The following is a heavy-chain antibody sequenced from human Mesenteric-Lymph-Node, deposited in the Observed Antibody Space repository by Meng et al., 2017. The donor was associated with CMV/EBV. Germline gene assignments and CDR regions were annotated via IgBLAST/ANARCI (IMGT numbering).Heavy chain of an antibody. D-gene: IGHD6-13*01. V-gene: IGHV4-34*01. J-gene: IGHJ4*02. CDR1: GGAFSGYF. CDR3: ARSSRLDY. Sequence: TPSLTCAVYGGAFSGYFRSWSRQRPGKGVEWIEEINHSGSTNYNPSLKSRVTISVDTSKNQFSLKLSSVTAAETAVYYCARSSRLDYWGQGTLVTVSS. CDR2: INHSGST.